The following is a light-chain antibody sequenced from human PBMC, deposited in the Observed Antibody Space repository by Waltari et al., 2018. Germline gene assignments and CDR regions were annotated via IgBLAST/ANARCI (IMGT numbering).Light chain of an antibody. CDR1: QNFSNY. CDR2: DAS. Sequence: DIVLTQSPATLSLSPGERPTLPCRASQNFSNYLAWYQQKPGQAPRLLIYDASKTFTGTPARFSGSGSGTDFTLTIGSLEPDDFAVYYCQQRLNWPVTFGGGTKVEIK. CDR3: QQRLNWPVT. V-gene: IGKV3-11*01. J-gene: IGKJ4*01.